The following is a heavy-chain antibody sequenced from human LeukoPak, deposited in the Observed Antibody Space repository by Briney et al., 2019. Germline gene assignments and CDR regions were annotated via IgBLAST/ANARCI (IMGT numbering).Heavy chain of an antibody. J-gene: IGHJ4*02. CDR2: ISWNSGSI. CDR3: AKDRIGYYDSSGAFDY. Sequence: GGSLRLSCAASGFTFDDYAMHWVRQAPGKGLEWVSGISWNSGSIGYADSVKGRFTISRDNAKSSLYLQMNSLRAEDTALYYCAKDRIGYYDSSGAFDYWGQGTLVTVSS. D-gene: IGHD3-22*01. V-gene: IGHV3-9*01. CDR1: GFTFDDYA.